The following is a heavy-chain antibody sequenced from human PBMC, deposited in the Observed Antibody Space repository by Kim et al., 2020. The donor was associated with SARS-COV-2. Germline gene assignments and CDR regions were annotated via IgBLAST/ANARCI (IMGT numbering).Heavy chain of an antibody. D-gene: IGHD2-2*01. Sequence: SPSFQGQDTISADKSISTAYLQWSSLKASDTAMYYCARGSSDVHSGAFDIWGQGTMVTVSS. CDR3: ARGSSDVHSGAFDI. V-gene: IGHV5-51*01. J-gene: IGHJ3*02.